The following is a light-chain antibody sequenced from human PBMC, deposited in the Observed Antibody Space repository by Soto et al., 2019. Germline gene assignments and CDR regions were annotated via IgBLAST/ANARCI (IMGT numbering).Light chain of an antibody. CDR1: QSISSD. J-gene: IGKJ1*01. CDR2: GAS. Sequence: ETVMTQSPATLSVSPGERATLSCRASQSISSDLAWYQQKPGQAPRLLIFGASTRATTIPPRFTGSRSGPEFTLTISSLQSEDFEVYYCQQYNTCPWTFGQRTRVQSK. CDR3: QQYNTCPWT. V-gene: IGKV3-15*01.